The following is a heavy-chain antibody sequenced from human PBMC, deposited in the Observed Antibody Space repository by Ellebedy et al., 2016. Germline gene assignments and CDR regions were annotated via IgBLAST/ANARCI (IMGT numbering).Heavy chain of an antibody. CDR1: GFTFSSYG. Sequence: GGSLRLSCAASGFTFSSYGMHWVRQAPGKGLEWVAVISYDGSNTYYADSVKGRFTISRDNSKNTLYLQMNSLRAEDTAVYYCARGLQAYYDFWSGYGWPTWSGYSYGLDYWGQGTLVTVSS. D-gene: IGHD3-3*01. V-gene: IGHV3-30*03. J-gene: IGHJ4*02. CDR2: ISYDGSNT. CDR3: ARGLQAYYDFWSGYGWPTWSGYSYGLDY.